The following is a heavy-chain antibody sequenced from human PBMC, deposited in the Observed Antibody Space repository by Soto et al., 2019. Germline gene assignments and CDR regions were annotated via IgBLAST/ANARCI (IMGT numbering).Heavy chain of an antibody. J-gene: IGHJ5*02. CDR2: ISGSGDST. V-gene: IGHV3-23*01. CDR3: AKCLGDKGTSWYCNWFAP. Sequence: EVPLLESGGGLVQPGGSLRLSCAASGITVSNYAMRWVRHAPGKGLEWVSAISGSGDSTYYADSVKGRFTISRDTSKKPLELQMNSLRAEDTAVYYCAKCLGDKGTSWYCNWFAPWGQGTLVTVSS. CDR1: GITVSNYA. D-gene: IGHD6-13*01.